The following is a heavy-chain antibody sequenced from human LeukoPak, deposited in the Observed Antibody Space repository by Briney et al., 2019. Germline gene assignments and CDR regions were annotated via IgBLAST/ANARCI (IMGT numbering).Heavy chain of an antibody. CDR2: IYTSGST. Sequence: SETLSLTCTVSGGSISSYYCNWIRQPAGKGLEWIGRIYTSGSTNYNPSLKSRVTMSVDTSKNQFSLKLSSATAADTAVYYCASRGGLYGGNFDYWGQGTLVTVSS. CDR3: ASRGGLYGGNFDY. D-gene: IGHD4-23*01. CDR1: GGSISSYY. J-gene: IGHJ4*02. V-gene: IGHV4-4*07.